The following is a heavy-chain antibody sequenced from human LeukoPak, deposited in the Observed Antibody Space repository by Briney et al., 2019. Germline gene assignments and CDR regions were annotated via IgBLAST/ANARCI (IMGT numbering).Heavy chain of an antibody. J-gene: IGHJ6*03. Sequence: PSETLSLTCAVYGGSFSGYYWSWIRQPPGKGLEWIGEINHSGSTNYNPPLKSRVTISVDTSKNQFSLKLSSVTAADTAVYYCARGPKLTHYYDSSGYWVPYYYMDVWGKGTTVTVSS. CDR3: ARGPKLTHYYDSSGYWVPYYYMDV. V-gene: IGHV4-34*01. D-gene: IGHD3-22*01. CDR1: GGSFSGYY. CDR2: INHSGST.